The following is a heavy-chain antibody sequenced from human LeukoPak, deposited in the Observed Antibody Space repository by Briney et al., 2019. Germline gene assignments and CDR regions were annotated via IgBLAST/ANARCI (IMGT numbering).Heavy chain of an antibody. CDR2: INHSGST. V-gene: IGHV4-34*01. CDR1: GGSFSGYY. J-gene: IGHJ3*02. Sequence: SETLSHTCAVYGGSFSGYYWSWIRQPPGKGLEWIGEINHSGSTNYNPSLKSRVTISVDTSKNQFSLKLSSVTAADTAVYYCARGGGTVTNFRVAFDIWGQGTMVTVSS. D-gene: IGHD4-17*01. CDR3: ARGGGTVTNFRVAFDI.